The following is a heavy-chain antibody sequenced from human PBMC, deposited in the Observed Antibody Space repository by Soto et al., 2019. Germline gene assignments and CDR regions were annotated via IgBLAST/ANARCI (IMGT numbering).Heavy chain of an antibody. D-gene: IGHD2-2*01. CDR1: GYTFTSYD. J-gene: IGHJ6*03. CDR2: MNTNSGNT. V-gene: IGHV1-8*01. Sequence: ASVKVSCRASGYTFTSYDINWVRQATGQGLERMGWMNTNSGNTGYAQKFQGRVTMTRNTSISTAYMELSSLRSEDTAVYYCASFTYCSSTSCYPPPGRIAYYYYMDIWGKGTTVTVSS. CDR3: ASFTYCSSTSCYPPPGRIAYYYYMDI.